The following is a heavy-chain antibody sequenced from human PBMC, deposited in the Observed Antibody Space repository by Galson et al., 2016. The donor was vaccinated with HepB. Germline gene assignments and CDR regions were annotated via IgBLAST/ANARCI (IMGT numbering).Heavy chain of an antibody. CDR1: GFSASSNY. Sequence: SLRLSCAASGFSASSNYMTWVRQTPGKGLEWVSIVYTGGLTYYADSVKGRFTVSRDNSQNTLYLEMNSMRAEDTAVYYCATVPTKGAYYFDYWGQGTLVIVSS. D-gene: IGHD2-21*01. CDR2: VYTGGLT. CDR3: ATVPTKGAYYFDY. V-gene: IGHV3-53*01. J-gene: IGHJ4*02.